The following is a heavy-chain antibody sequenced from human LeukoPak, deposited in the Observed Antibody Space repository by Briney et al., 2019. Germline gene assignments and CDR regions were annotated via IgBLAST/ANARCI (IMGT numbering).Heavy chain of an antibody. CDR2: INHSGST. D-gene: IGHD3-22*01. J-gene: IGHJ4*02. CDR3: ARVPYYDSSGYSVGD. V-gene: IGHV4-34*01. CDR1: GGSFSGYY. Sequence: SETLSLTCAVYGGSFSGYYWSWIRQPPGKGLEWIGEINHSGSTNYNPSLKSRVTISVDTSKNQFSLKLSSVTAADTAVYYSARVPYYDSSGYSVGDWGQGTLVTVSS.